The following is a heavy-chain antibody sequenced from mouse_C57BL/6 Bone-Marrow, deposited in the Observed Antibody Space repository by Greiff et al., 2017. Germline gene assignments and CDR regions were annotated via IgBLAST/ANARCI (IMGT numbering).Heavy chain of an antibody. CDR1: GYSITSGYD. V-gene: IGHV3-1*01. J-gene: IGHJ3*01. CDR2: ISYSGST. D-gene: IGHD2-3*01. CDR3: ARGWVTRGFAY. Sequence: EVKLVESGPGMVKPSQSLSLTCTVTGYSITSGYDWHWIRHFPGNKLEWMGYISYSGSTNYNPSLKSRISITHDTSKNHFFLKLNSVTTEDTATYYCARGWVTRGFAYWGQGTLVTVSA.